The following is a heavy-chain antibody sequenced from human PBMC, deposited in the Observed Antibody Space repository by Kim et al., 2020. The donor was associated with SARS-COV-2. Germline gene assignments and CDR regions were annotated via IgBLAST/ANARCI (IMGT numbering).Heavy chain of an antibody. CDR1: GFTFSSYS. J-gene: IGHJ4*02. D-gene: IGHD1-26*01. CDR3: ARWEIGILNDY. CDR2: ISSSSSYI. V-gene: IGHV3-21*01. Sequence: GGSLRLSCAASGFTFSSYSMNWVRQAPGKGLEWVSSISSSSSYIYYADSVKGRFTISRDNAKNSLYLQMNSLRAEDTAVYYCARWEIGILNDYWGQGTLVTVSS.